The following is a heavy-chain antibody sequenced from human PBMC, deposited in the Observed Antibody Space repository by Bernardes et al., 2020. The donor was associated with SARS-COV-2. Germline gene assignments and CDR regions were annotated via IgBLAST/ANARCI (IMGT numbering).Heavy chain of an antibody. CDR2: TKAGGST. J-gene: IGHJ3*02. Sequence: SETLSLTCSVSGGSTSGHFWSWIRKSPGKGLEWIADTKAGGSTKYNPSLKSRVTMSIDGSKNQLTLKVTAVTAADTAVYYCARDIGSRCGGDCYVFDIWGQGTVVTISS. D-gene: IGHD2-21*01. CDR1: GGSTSGHF. V-gene: IGHV4-59*11. CDR3: ARDIGSRCGGDCYVFDI.